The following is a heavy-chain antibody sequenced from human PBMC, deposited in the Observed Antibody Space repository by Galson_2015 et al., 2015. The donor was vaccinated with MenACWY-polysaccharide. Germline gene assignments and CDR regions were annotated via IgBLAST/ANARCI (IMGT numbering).Heavy chain of an antibody. Sequence: SLRLSCAASGFIFSNYGMHWVRQAPGKGLEWVALTSHDGRNKYYAESVKGRFTISRDNSKNTLYLQMNSLRAEDTAVYYCTKPHNSGSYYRDVWGKGTPVTVSS. J-gene: IGHJ6*03. CDR3: TKPHNSGSYYRDV. V-gene: IGHV3-30*18. CDR2: TSHDGRNK. CDR1: GFIFSNYG. D-gene: IGHD1-26*01.